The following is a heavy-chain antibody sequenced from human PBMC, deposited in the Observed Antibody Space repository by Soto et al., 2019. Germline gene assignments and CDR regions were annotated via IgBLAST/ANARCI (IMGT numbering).Heavy chain of an antibody. Sequence: ASVKVSCKASGYTFTSYDINWVRQATGQGLEWMGWMNPNSGNTGYAQKFQGRVTMTRNTSISTAYMELSSLRSEDTAVYYCARVLKLGYCSSTSCYTDYYGMDVWGQGTTVTV. CDR2: MNPNSGNT. V-gene: IGHV1-8*01. CDR3: ARVLKLGYCSSTSCYTDYYGMDV. CDR1: GYTFTSYD. J-gene: IGHJ6*02. D-gene: IGHD2-2*02.